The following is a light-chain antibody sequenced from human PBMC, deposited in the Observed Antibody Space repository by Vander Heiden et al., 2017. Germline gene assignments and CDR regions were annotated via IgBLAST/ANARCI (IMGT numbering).Light chain of an antibody. Sequence: DIQLTQSPSFLSASVGDRVTISCRASQGISSYLAWYQQKPGKAPKLLIYAAFTLQSGVPSRFSGSGSGTEFTLTISSLQPEDFATYYCQQLNSYPYTFGQGRRLEIK. V-gene: IGKV1-9*01. CDR2: AAF. CDR1: QGISSY. CDR3: QQLNSYPYT. J-gene: IGKJ5*01.